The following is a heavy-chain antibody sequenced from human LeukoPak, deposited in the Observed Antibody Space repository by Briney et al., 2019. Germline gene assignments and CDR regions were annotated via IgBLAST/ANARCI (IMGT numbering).Heavy chain of an antibody. Sequence: GASVKVSCKASGYTFISYYIHWVQQAPGQGLEWMGMINPSGGTTTYAQSFQGRVTMTTDTSTRTAYMELSSLRSEDTAVYYCAKEGNSGWIPKYWGQGTLVTVSS. CDR1: GYTFISYY. CDR3: AKEGNSGWIPKY. CDR2: INPSGGTT. V-gene: IGHV1-46*01. J-gene: IGHJ4*02. D-gene: IGHD6-19*01.